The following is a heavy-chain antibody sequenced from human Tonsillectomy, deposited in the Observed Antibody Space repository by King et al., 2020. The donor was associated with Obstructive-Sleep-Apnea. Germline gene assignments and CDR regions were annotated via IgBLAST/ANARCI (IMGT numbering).Heavy chain of an antibody. CDR2: IYYSGST. CDR1: VGSITNYY. V-gene: IGHV4-59*08. CDR3: ARQRDEMATFDY. Sequence: VQLQESGPGLVKPSEALSLTCTVSVGSITNYYWSWIRQPPGQGLEWIGYIYYSGSTNYNPSLKSRVTISLDTSKNQFSLKLTSVTAADTAVYYCARQRDEMATFDYWGQGTLVTVSS. J-gene: IGHJ4*02. D-gene: IGHD5-24*01.